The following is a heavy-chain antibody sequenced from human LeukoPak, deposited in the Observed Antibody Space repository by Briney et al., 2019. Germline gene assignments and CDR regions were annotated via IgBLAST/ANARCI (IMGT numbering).Heavy chain of an antibody. CDR2: ISGSRITI. D-gene: IGHD4/OR15-4a*01. Sequence: GGSLRLSCTASGFTFSSFSMNWVRQAPGKGLECVSYISGSRITIYYADSVKGRFTISQDNTKNSPFLQMNNLRDEDTAFYYCAGADWFDPWGQGTLVTVSS. J-gene: IGHJ5*02. CDR3: AGADWFDP. CDR1: GFTFSSFS. V-gene: IGHV3-48*02.